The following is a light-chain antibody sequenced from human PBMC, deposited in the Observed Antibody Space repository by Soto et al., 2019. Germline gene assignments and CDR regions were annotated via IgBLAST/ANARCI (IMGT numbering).Light chain of an antibody. J-gene: IGKJ5*01. CDR3: QQYYNLPIT. V-gene: IGKV1-33*01. CDR2: DAS. CDR1: QSISDW. Sequence: DIQITQYPSTLSASVGDRVTITCRASQSISDWLAWYQQKPGKAPKLLIYDASNLETGVPSRFSGSGSGTDFTVTISSLQPEDFATYSCQQYYNLPITFGQGTRLENK.